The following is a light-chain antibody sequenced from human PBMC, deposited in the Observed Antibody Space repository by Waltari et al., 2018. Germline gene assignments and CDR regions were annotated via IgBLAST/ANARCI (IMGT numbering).Light chain of an antibody. CDR2: DVS. V-gene: IGLV2-14*03. CDR3: NSYTSSTNVV. J-gene: IGLJ2*01. Sequence: QSVLTQSASVSGSPGQSITISCPGTSGDLGAHNYVSWYQQHPGKAPQLIIYDVSKRPSGVSNRISASKSGNTASLTISGLQAEDEAHYYCNSYTSSTNVVFGGGTKLTVL. CDR1: SGDLGAHNY.